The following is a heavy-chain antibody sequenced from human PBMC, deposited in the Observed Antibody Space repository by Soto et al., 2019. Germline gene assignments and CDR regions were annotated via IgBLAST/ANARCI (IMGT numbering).Heavy chain of an antibody. V-gene: IGHV1-18*01. J-gene: IGHJ4*02. CDR2: ISAYNGNT. Sequence: QVQLVQSGAEVRKPGASVKVSCKASGYTFTTSGISWVRQAPGQGLEWMAMISAYNGNTNYAQKFQGRGTLTTDTPTSTAYMELRSLKSDAAASYYCARGRGMPADADYWGQGSLVTVSS. CDR3: ARGRGMPADADY. D-gene: IGHD2-2*01. CDR1: GYTFTTSG.